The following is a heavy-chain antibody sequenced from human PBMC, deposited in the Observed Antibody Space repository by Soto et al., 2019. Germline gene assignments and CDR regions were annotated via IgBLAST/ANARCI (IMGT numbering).Heavy chain of an antibody. Sequence: PGESLKISCQGSGYSFAGYWITWVRQKPLKGLEWMGRIDPSDSQTYYSPSFRGHVTISVTKSITTVFLQWSSLRASDTAMYYCARQIYDSDTGPNFQYYFDSWGQGTPVTVSS. V-gene: IGHV5-10-1*01. CDR3: ARQIYDSDTGPNFQYYFDS. D-gene: IGHD3-22*01. J-gene: IGHJ4*02. CDR1: GYSFAGYW. CDR2: IDPSDSQT.